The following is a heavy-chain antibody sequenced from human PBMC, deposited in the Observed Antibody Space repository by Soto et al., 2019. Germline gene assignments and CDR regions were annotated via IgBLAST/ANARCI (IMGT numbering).Heavy chain of an antibody. Sequence: GGSLRLSCAASGFTFSSYGMHWVRQAPGKGLEWVSDIRSGRSNIYYADSVKGRFTISRDNAKNSLYLQMNSLRDEDTAVYYCAREGGYYYGMGVWGQGTTVTVSS. CDR1: GFTFSSYG. J-gene: IGHJ6*02. D-gene: IGHD3-16*01. V-gene: IGHV3-48*02. CDR2: IRSGRSNI. CDR3: AREGGYYYGMGV.